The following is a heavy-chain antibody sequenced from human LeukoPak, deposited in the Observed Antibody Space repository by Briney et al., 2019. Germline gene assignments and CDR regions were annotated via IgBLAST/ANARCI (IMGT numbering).Heavy chain of an antibody. Sequence: PSETLSLTCTVSGGSVSSGSYYWGWIRQPPGKGLEWIGYIYYRGSTNYNPSLKSRVTISIDTSKNQFSLKLSSVTAADTAVYYCARCGDWFDHWGQGTLVTVSS. CDR2: IYYRGST. CDR3: ARCGDWFDH. CDR1: GGSVSSGSYY. D-gene: IGHD3-10*01. J-gene: IGHJ5*02. V-gene: IGHV4-61*01.